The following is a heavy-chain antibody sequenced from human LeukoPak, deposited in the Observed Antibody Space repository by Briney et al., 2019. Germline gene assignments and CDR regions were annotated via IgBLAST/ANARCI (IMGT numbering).Heavy chain of an antibody. D-gene: IGHD5-12*01. V-gene: IGHV1-2*02. CDR1: GYTFTGYY. J-gene: IGHJ4*02. CDR3: ARDGSLAY. CDR2: INSNSGAT. Sequence: ASVKVSCKASGYTFTGYYIHWVQQAPGQGLEWMGWINSNSGATNYAQKFQGRVTMTRDTSISTAYMELTRLASDDTAVYYCARDGSLAYWGQGTLVTVSS.